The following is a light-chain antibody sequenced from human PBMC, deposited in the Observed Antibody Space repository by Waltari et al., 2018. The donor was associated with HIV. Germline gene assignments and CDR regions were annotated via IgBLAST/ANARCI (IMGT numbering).Light chain of an antibody. CDR3: QQYGSSPPVT. Sequence: EIVLTQSPGTLSLSPGERATLSCRASQSVSSSYLAWYQQKPGQAPRLLSYGACSRATGIPDRFSGIGSGTDFTLTISRLEPEYFAVYYCQQYGSSPPVTFGQGTRLEIK. CDR2: GAC. J-gene: IGKJ5*01. V-gene: IGKV3-20*01. CDR1: QSVSSSY.